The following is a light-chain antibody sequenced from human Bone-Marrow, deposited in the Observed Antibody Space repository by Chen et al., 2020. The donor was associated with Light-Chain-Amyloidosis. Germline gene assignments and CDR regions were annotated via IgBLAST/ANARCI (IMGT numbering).Light chain of an antibody. Sequence: ETVMTQSPATLSVSPGERATLSCRASQSVSTKLAWHQQKPGQAPRLLIYGASTRATDIPARFSGSGSGTEFTLTISSLQSEDFAVYYCQQYNNWPSITFGQGTRLEIK. V-gene: IGKV3-15*01. CDR1: QSVSTK. J-gene: IGKJ5*01. CDR2: GAS. CDR3: QQYNNWPSIT.